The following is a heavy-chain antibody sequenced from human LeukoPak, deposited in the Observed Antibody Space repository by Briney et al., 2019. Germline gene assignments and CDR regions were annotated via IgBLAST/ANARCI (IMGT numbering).Heavy chain of an antibody. V-gene: IGHV1-8*03. Sequence: ASVKVSCKASGYTFTSYDINWVRQATGQWLEWMGWMNRNSGNTGYAQKFQGRVTITRNTSISTAYMELSSLRSEDTAVYYCARGYSNYVGWFDPWGQGTLVTVSS. CDR3: ARGYSNYVGWFDP. J-gene: IGHJ5*02. D-gene: IGHD4-11*01. CDR1: GYTFTSYD. CDR2: MNRNSGNT.